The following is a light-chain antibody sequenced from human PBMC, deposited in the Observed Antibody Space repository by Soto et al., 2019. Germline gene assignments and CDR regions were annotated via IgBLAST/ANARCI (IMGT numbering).Light chain of an antibody. CDR1: SSDVGGYNY. V-gene: IGLV2-14*01. CDR2: EVS. CDR3: SSYRSSILV. Sequence: QSALTQPASVSGSPGQSITISCTGTSSDVGGYNYVSWYQQHPGKAPKLMIYEVSNRPSGVSNRFSGSKSGNTASLTISGLQAEDEADYYCSSYRSSILVFGGGTKVTVL. J-gene: IGLJ3*02.